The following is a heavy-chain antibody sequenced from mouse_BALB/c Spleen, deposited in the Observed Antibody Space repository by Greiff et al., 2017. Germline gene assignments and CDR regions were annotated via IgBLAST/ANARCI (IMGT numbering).Heavy chain of an antibody. CDR2: SRNKANDYTT. Sequence: EVNVVESGGGLVQPGGSLRLSCATSGFTFSDFYMEWVRQPPGKRLEWIAASRNKANDYTTEYSASVKGRFIVSRDTSQSSLYLQMNALRAEDTAIYYCARAREGYFDYWGQGTTLTVAS. CDR1: GFTFSDFY. CDR3: ARAREGYFDY. J-gene: IGHJ2*01. V-gene: IGHV7-1*02.